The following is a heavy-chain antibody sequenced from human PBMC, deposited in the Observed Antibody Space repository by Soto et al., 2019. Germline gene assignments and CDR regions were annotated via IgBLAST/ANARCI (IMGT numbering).Heavy chain of an antibody. J-gene: IGHJ4*02. CDR2: IYYSGSL. V-gene: IGHV4-39*01. Sequence: WETLSLTCTVSVGSISGRPYCWGGIRQPPGKGLEWIGSIYYSGSLYYNPSLKSRITISVDTSKNQFSLKLSSVTASDSAMYYCAASSGHYRPVASWGQGTLVT. D-gene: IGHD2-2*01. CDR1: VGSISGRPYC. CDR3: AASSGHYRPVAS.